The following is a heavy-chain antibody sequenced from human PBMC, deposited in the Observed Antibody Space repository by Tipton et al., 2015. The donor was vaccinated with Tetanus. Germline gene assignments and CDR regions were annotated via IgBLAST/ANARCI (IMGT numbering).Heavy chain of an antibody. D-gene: IGHD6-19*01. CDR2: IWYDGSNK. CDR3: ARAKISGPQDY. Sequence: SLRLSCAASGFTFSSYGMHWVRQAPGKGLEWVAVIWYDGSNKYYADSVKGRFTISRDNSKNTLYLQMNSLRAEDTAVYYCARAKISGPQDYWGQGTLVTVSS. J-gene: IGHJ4*02. CDR1: GFTFSSYG. V-gene: IGHV3-33*01.